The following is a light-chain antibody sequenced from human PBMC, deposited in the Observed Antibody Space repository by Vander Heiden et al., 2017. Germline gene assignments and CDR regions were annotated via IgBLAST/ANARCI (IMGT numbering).Light chain of an antibody. CDR1: QDISNY. V-gene: IGKV1-33*01. Sequence: DIQMTQSASSLSASVGDRVTNTCQASQDISNYLNWYQQKPGKAPKLLIYDASNVETGVPSRFSGSGSGTDFTFTISSLQPEDIATYYCQQYDNLPLTFGGGTKVEIK. J-gene: IGKJ4*01. CDR2: DAS. CDR3: QQYDNLPLT.